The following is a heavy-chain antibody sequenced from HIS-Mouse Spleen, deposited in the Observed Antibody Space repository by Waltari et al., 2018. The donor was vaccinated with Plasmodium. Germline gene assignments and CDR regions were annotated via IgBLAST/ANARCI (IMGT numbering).Heavy chain of an antibody. CDR1: GFTFSNYA. D-gene: IGHD2-15*01. J-gene: IGHJ4*02. CDR3: ARDRRLAFDY. V-gene: IGHV3-30-3*01. CDR2: ISYDGNNK. Sequence: QVQLVESGGGVVQPGRSLRLSCAASGFTFSNYAMHWVRQAPGKGLEGVAVISYDGNNKYYADSVKGRFTISRDNSKNTLYLQMNSLRAEDTAVYYCARDRRLAFDYWGQGTLVTVSS.